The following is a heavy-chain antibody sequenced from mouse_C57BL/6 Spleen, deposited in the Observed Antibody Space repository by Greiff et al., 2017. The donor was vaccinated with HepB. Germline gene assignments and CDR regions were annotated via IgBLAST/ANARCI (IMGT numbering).Heavy chain of an antibody. V-gene: IGHV1-54*01. Sequence: VQLQQSGAELVRPGTSVKVSCKASGYAFTNYLIEWVKQRPGQGLEWIGVINPGSGGTNSNEKFKGKATLTADKSSSTAYMQLSSLTSEDSAVYFCARRGLGGLDYWGQGTTLTVSS. CDR2: INPGSGGT. CDR1: GYAFTNYL. D-gene: IGHD3-3*01. J-gene: IGHJ2*01. CDR3: ARRGLGGLDY.